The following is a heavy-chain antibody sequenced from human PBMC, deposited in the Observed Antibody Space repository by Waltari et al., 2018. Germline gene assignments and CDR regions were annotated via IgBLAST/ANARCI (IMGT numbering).Heavy chain of an antibody. J-gene: IGHJ6*02. CDR2: INPNSGGT. Sequence: QVQLVQSGAEVKKPGASVKVSCKASGYTFTGYYMHWVRQAPGQGLEWMGWINPNSGGTNYAQKFQGRVTMTRDTSISTAYMELSRLRSDDTAVYYCARTAMGTIPYYYYGMDVWGQGTTVTVSS. V-gene: IGHV1-2*02. CDR3: ARTAMGTIPYYYYGMDV. CDR1: GYTFTGYY. D-gene: IGHD5-18*01.